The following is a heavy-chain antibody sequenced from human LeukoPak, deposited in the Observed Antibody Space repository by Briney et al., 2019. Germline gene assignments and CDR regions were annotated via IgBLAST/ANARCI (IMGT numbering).Heavy chain of an antibody. V-gene: IGHV4-39*01. D-gene: IGHD3-10*01. CDR3: ASQRAARFGAIRPHSXWFDP. CDR2: IYYSGST. CDR1: GGSISSSSYY. Sequence: PSETLSLTCTVSGGSISSSSYYWGWIRQPPGKGLEWIGSIYYSGSTYYNPSLKSRVTISVDTSKNQFSLKLSSVTAADTAVYYXASQRAARFGAIRPHSXWFDPWGQGTLVAVSS. J-gene: IGHJ5*02.